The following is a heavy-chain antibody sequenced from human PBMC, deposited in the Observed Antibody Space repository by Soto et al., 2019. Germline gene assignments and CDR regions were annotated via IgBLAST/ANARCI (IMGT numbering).Heavy chain of an antibody. CDR2: IYYSGSI. D-gene: IGHD3-10*01. J-gene: IGHJ4*02. Sequence: QVQLQESGPGLVKPSETLSLTCTVSGGSISSYYWSWIRQPPGKGLEWIGYIYYSGSINYNPSLKSRVTISVDTSKDQFSRKLNSVTAADTAVYYCARRQGVFDYWGQGTLVTVSS. CDR1: GGSISSYY. CDR3: ARRQGVFDY. V-gene: IGHV4-59*08.